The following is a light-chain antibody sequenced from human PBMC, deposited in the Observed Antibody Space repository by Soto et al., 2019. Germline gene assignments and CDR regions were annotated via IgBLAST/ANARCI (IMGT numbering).Light chain of an antibody. CDR2: AAA. V-gene: IGKV1-39*01. J-gene: IGKJ2*01. CDR1: QSISSY. Sequence: DIQMTQSPSSLSASVGDRATITCRASQSISSYLNWYQQKPGKAPKLLIYAAASLQSGVPSRFSGSGSGRDFTLTISSLQPEDVATYYCQQSYMASMYTFGRGTKVDIK. CDR3: QQSYMASMYT.